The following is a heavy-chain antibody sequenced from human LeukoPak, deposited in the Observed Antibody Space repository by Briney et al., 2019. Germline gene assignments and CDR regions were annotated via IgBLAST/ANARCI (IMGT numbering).Heavy chain of an antibody. CDR1: GGSISSYY. Sequence: MPSETLSLTCTVSGGSISSYYWSWIRQPPGKGLEWIGYIYTSGSTNYNPSLKSRVTISVDTSKNQFSLKPSSVTAADTAVYYCARHRFYGSGSYPVWGQGTLVTVSS. D-gene: IGHD3-10*01. J-gene: IGHJ4*02. CDR3: ARHRFYGSGSYPV. CDR2: IYTSGST. V-gene: IGHV4-4*09.